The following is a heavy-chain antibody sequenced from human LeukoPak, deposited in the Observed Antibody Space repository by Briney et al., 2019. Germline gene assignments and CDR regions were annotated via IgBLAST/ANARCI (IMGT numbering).Heavy chain of an antibody. J-gene: IGHJ4*02. CDR2: MNPNGTNA. CDR1: GYTFTNYD. CDR3: AIIVAAAGGSLTLDY. V-gene: IGHV1-8*01. D-gene: IGHD6-13*01. Sequence: ASVKVSCKASGYTFTNYDLNWVRQAAGQGLEWVGWMNPNGTNAENAQKFQGRVTMTRDTSLSTAYMGLSSLRSEDTALYYCAIIVAAAGGSLTLDYWGQGTLVTVSS.